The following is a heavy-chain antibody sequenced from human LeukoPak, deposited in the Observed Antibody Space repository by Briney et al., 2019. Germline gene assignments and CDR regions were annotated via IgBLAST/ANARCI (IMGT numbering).Heavy chain of an antibody. V-gene: IGHV3-15*01. J-gene: IGHJ4*02. D-gene: IGHD5-12*01. CDR2: SKSKTGGGTV. CDR3: ARGALGVALDY. CDR1: GFTFSDVW. Sequence: GGSLRLSCSASGFTFSDVWMSWVRQAPGKGLEWVGRSKSKTGGGTVDIAAPGQGRFTISRDDSKTTLSLQINSLRAEDTAVYYCARGALGVALDYWGQGTLVTVYS.